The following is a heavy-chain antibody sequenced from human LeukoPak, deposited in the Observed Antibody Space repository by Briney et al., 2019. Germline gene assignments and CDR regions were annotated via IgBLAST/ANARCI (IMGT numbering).Heavy chain of an antibody. V-gene: IGHV7-4-1*02. CDR1: GYTFTRYA. Sequence: ASVKVSCKASGYTFTRYAINWVRQAPGQGLEWMGWINTNTRNPTYVQDFTGQVVFSLDTSVSTAYLQISSLKAEDTAVYYCARGAFDSRWACDIWGQGTMVTVSS. CDR2: INTNTRNP. J-gene: IGHJ3*02. D-gene: IGHD3-9*01. CDR3: ARGAFDSRWACDI.